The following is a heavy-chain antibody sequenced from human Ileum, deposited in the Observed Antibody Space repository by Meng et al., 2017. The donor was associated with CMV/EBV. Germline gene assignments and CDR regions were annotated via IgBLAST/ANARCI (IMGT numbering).Heavy chain of an antibody. CDR3: ARGYKVGATTDSDY. CDR1: GYSFSSYA. J-gene: IGHJ4*02. D-gene: IGHD1-26*01. CDR2: IYGGSDYT. V-gene: IGHV1-3*01. Sequence: SGYSFSSYAMHWVRQAPGQGLEWMGWIYGGSDYTEYSQNFQGRVTITSDPSASTVYMELSSLRSEDTAVYYCARGYKVGATTDSDYWGQGTLVTVSS.